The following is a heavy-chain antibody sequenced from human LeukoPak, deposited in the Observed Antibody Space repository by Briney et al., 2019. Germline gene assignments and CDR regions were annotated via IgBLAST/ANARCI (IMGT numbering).Heavy chain of an antibody. V-gene: IGHV1-69*05. CDR3: ARGDIVVVPAAIHYMDV. CDR2: IIPIFGTA. D-gene: IGHD2-2*01. CDR1: GGTFSSCA. Sequence: SVKVSCKASGGTFSSCAISWVRQAPGQGLEWMGGIIPIFGTANYAQKFQGRVTITTGESTSTAYMELSSLRSEDTAVYYCARGDIVVVPAAIHYMDVWGKGTTVTVSS. J-gene: IGHJ6*03.